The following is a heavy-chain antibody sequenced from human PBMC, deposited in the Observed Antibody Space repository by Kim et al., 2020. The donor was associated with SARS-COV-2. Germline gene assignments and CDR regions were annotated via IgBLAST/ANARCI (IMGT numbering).Heavy chain of an antibody. CDR1: GFTFSSYG. CDR2: IWYDGSNK. D-gene: IGHD1-26*01. CDR3: AKDLFVSDSGSYYVGMDV. V-gene: IGHV3-33*06. Sequence: GGSLRLSCAASGFTFSSYGMHWVRQAPGKGLEWVAVIWYDGSNKYYADSVKGRFTISRDNSKNTLYLQMNSLRAEDTAVYYCAKDLFVSDSGSYYVGMDVWGQGTTVTVSS. J-gene: IGHJ6*02.